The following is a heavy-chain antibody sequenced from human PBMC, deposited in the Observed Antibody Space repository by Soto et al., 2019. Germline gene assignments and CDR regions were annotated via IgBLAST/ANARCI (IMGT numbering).Heavy chain of an antibody. D-gene: IGHD4-17*01. Sequence: PSETLSLTCTVSGGSISSSSYYWGWIRQPPGKGLEWIGSIYYSGSTYYNPSLKSRVTISVDTSKNQFPLKLSSVTAADTAVYYCARLYGDYILDFDYWGQGTLVTVSS. V-gene: IGHV4-39*01. CDR2: IYYSGST. J-gene: IGHJ4*02. CDR1: GGSISSSSYY. CDR3: ARLYGDYILDFDY.